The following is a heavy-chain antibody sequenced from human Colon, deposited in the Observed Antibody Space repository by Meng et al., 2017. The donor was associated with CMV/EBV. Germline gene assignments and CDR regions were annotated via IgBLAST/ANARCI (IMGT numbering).Heavy chain of an antibody. CDR2: INHSGST. D-gene: IGHD3-10*01. Sequence: VQLQQWGAGLLKPSETLSLTCAVYGGSFSGYYWSWIRQPPGKGLEWIGEINHSGSTNYNPSLKSRVTISVDTSKNQFSLKLSSVTAADTAVYYCARGLYGSGRHQIDCWGQGTLVTVSS. V-gene: IGHV4-34*01. J-gene: IGHJ4*02. CDR3: ARGLYGSGRHQIDC. CDR1: GGSFSGYY.